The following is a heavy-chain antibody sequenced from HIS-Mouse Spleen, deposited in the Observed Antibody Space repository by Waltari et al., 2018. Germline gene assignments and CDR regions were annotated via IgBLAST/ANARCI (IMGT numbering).Heavy chain of an antibody. J-gene: IGHJ5*02. CDR3: ARVTLAGGFDP. CDR2: IWYDGSNK. CDR1: GFTFSSYG. Sequence: QVQLVESGGGVVQPGRSLRLSCAASGFTFSSYGMHWVRQAPGKGLEGVAVIWYDGSNKYYADSVKGRFTISRDNSKNTLYLQMNSLRAEDTAVYYCARVTLAGGFDPWGQGTLVTVSS. D-gene: IGHD3-16*01. V-gene: IGHV3-33*01.